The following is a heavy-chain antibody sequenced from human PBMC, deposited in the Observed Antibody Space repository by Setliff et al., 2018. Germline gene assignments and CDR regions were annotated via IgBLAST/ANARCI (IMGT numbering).Heavy chain of an antibody. J-gene: IGHJ4*02. V-gene: IGHV4-61*09. CDR3: ARYTPKLPELGIYGWFDY. CDR2: IYTSWST. Sequence: SETLSLTCTVSGDPMSSRRYYWAWIRQPAGKGLEWIGQIYTSWSTNYNPSLKSRVTISLDTSNNQFSLSLSSVTAADTAVYYCARYTPKLPELGIYGWFDYWGQGTPVTVSS. CDR1: GDPMSSRRYY. D-gene: IGHD7-27*01.